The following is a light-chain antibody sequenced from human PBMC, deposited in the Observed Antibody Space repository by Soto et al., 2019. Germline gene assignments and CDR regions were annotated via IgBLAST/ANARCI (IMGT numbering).Light chain of an antibody. J-gene: IGKJ5*01. CDR2: GAS. Sequence: EIVMTQSPATLSVSPGERATLTCRASQSVSSNLAWYQQKPGQAPRLLVNGASTRATGIPARFSGSGSGTEFTLTISSLQSEDFAVYYCQQYEKWPPSITFGQGTRLEIK. V-gene: IGKV3-15*01. CDR3: QQYEKWPPSIT. CDR1: QSVSSN.